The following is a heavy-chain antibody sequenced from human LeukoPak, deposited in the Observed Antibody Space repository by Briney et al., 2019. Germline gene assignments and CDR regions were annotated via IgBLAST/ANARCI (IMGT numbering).Heavy chain of an antibody. CDR2: THYSGST. J-gene: IGHJ6*02. CDR3: ARGYYDSSGYNGMDV. V-gene: IGHV4-39*07. CDR1: GGSISSSSYY. D-gene: IGHD3-22*01. Sequence: PSETLSLTCTVSGGSISSSSYYWGWIRQPPGKGLEWIGSTHYSGSTYYNPSLKSRVTISVDTSKNQFSLKLSSVTAADTAVYYCARGYYDSSGYNGMDVWGQGTTVTVSS.